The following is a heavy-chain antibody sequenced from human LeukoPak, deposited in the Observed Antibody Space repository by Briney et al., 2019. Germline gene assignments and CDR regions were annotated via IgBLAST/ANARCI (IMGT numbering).Heavy chain of an antibody. CDR2: IRYDGGNE. CDR3: AGGWENAFDI. Sequence: PGGSLRLSCAASGFTFSSYGMHWVRQAPGKGLEWVAFIRYDGGNEYYADSVKGRFTISRDNSKNTLYLQINSLRAEDTAVYYCAGGWENAFDIWGQGTMVTVSS. D-gene: IGHD6-19*01. J-gene: IGHJ3*02. CDR1: GFTFSSYG. V-gene: IGHV3-30*02.